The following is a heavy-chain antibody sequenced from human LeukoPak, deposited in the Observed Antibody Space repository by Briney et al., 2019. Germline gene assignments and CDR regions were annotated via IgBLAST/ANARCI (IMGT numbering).Heavy chain of an antibody. V-gene: IGHV1-24*01. D-gene: IGHD6-6*01. CDR2: FDPEDGET. CDR1: GYTLTELS. Sequence: GASVKVSCKVSGYTLTELSMHWVRQAPGKGLEWMGGFDPEDGETIYAQKFQGRVAMTRDTSTSTVYMELSSLRSEDTAVYYCARGRLGGSSSDWFDPWGQGTLVTVSS. CDR3: ARGRLGGSSSDWFDP. J-gene: IGHJ5*02.